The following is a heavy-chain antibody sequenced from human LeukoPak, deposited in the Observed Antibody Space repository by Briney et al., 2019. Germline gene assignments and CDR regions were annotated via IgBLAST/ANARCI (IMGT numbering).Heavy chain of an antibody. V-gene: IGHV1-18*01. J-gene: IGHJ6*02. CDR2: ISAYNGNT. CDR3: ARDLSSGWYSPYYYYYGMDV. CDR1: GYTFTSYG. Sequence: ASVKVSCKASGYTFTSYGISWVRQAPGQGLEWKGWISAYNGNTNYAQKLQGRVTMTTDTSTSTAYMELRSLRSDDTAVYYCARDLSSGWYSPYYYYYGMDVWGQGTTVTVSS. D-gene: IGHD6-19*01.